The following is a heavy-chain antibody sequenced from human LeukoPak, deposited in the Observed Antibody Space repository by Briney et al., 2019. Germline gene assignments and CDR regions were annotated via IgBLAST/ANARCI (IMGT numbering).Heavy chain of an antibody. CDR3: ARGGSYYNNNWFDP. D-gene: IGHD3-10*01. Sequence: PSETLSLTCTVSGGSISSYYWSWIRQPPGKGLEWIGYIYYSGSTNYNPSLKSRVTISVDTSRNQFSLKLSSVTAADTAVYYCARGGSYYNNNWFDPWGQGTLVTVSS. CDR2: IYYSGST. V-gene: IGHV4-59*01. J-gene: IGHJ5*02. CDR1: GGSISSYY.